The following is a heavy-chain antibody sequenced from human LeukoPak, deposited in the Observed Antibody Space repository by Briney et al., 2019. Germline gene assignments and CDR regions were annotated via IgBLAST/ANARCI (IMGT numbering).Heavy chain of an antibody. CDR2: ISYDGSNK. D-gene: IGHD1-26*01. CDR3: ASQSGSYYLWHFDL. Sequence: PGGSRRLSCAASGFTFSSYAMHWVRQAPGQGLEWVAVISYDGSNKYYADSVKGRFTISRDNSKDTLYLQVNSLRAEDTAVYYCASQSGSYYLWHFDLRGRGTLVTVSS. V-gene: IGHV3-30-3*01. CDR1: GFTFSSYA. J-gene: IGHJ2*01.